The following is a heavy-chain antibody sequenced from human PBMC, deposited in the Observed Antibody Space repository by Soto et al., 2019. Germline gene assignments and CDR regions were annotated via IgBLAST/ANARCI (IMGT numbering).Heavy chain of an antibody. J-gene: IGHJ6*02. V-gene: IGHV2-70*01. CDR1: GFSLSTSGMC. CDR3: ARMLKYPADYYYGMDV. Sequence: SGPTLVNPTQTLTLTCTFSGFSLSTSGMCVSWIRQPPGKALEWLALIDWDDDKYYSASLKTRLTISKDTSKNQVVLTMTNMDPVDTATYYCARMLKYPADYYYGMDVWGQGTTVTVSS. D-gene: IGHD2-2*02. CDR2: IDWDDDK.